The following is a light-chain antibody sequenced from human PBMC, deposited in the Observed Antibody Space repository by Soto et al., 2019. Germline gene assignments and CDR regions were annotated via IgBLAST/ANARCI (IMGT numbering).Light chain of an antibody. CDR3: QQYSNWPPIT. CDR2: SAS. Sequence: VSTQSPVTLSLSGGERASLSCRASQSFRGLLAWYQQKPAQAPRLILYSASTRATGIPARFSGRGSGTEFTLTISSLQSEDFAVYYCQQYSNWPPITFGQGTRLEIK. J-gene: IGKJ5*01. CDR1: QSFRGL. V-gene: IGKV3-15*01.